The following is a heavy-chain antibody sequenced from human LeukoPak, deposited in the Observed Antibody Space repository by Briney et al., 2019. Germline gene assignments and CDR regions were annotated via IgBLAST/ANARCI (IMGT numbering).Heavy chain of an antibody. V-gene: IGHV4-39*07. CDR1: GDSISTSNSY. CDR2: IYYSGNT. Sequence: PSETLSLTCTVSGDSISTSNSYWGWIRQPPGKGLEWIGSIYYSGNTYYNASLKSRATISVDTSKNQFSLKLSSVTAADTAVYYCAREVGGAFDIWGQGTMVTVSS. J-gene: IGHJ3*02. D-gene: IGHD3-10*01. CDR3: AREVGGAFDI.